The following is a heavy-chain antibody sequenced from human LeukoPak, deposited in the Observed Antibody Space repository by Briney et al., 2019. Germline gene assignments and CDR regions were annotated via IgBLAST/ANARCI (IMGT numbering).Heavy chain of an antibody. CDR3: TRELHFFDTGSFDY. CDR2: ISSDETTK. J-gene: IGHJ4*02. V-gene: IGHV3-30-3*01. D-gene: IGHD3-10*01. CDR1: GFTFNNYA. Sequence: GGSLRLSCAASGFTFNNYAMHWVRKAPGKGLEWVAIISSDETTKYFADSVKGRFNISRDSSKNTLFLQMDRLALEEAAVYYCTRELHFFDTGSFDYWGQGTLVTVSS.